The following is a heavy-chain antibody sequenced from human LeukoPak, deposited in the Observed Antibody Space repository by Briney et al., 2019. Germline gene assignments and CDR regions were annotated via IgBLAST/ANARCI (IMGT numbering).Heavy chain of an antibody. Sequence: PGGSLRLSCAASGFTFSSYAMHWVRQAPGKGLEWVAVISYDGSNKYYADSVKGRFTISRDNSKNTLYLQMNSLRAEDTAVYYCASGVLRFLEWLLYYFDYWGQGTLVTVSS. D-gene: IGHD3-3*01. J-gene: IGHJ4*02. CDR1: GFTFSSYA. V-gene: IGHV3-30-3*01. CDR2: ISYDGSNK. CDR3: ASGVLRFLEWLLYYFDY.